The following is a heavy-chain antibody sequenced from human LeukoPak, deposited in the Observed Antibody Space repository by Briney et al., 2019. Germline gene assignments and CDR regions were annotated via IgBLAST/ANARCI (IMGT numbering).Heavy chain of an antibody. Sequence: ASVKVSCKASGFTFTSSAMQWVRQARGQRLEWIGWIVVGSGNTNYAQKFQERVTITRDMSTSTAYMGLSSLRSEDTAVYYCAGSGSSYYYYYMDVWGKGTTVTVSS. CDR1: GFTFTSSA. V-gene: IGHV1-58*02. CDR2: IVVGSGNT. J-gene: IGHJ6*03. D-gene: IGHD3-10*01. CDR3: AGSGSSYYYYYMDV.